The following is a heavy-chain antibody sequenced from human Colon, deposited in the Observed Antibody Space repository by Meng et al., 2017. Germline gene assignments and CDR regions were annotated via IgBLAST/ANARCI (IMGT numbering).Heavy chain of an antibody. J-gene: IGHJ4*02. D-gene: IGHD1-26*01. Sequence: VPLDAQGTGLVRPSETLSRRCTFSGGSVSSGSHYWSWIRQPPGKGLEWIGYIDYSRSINYDPSLKSRVTMSVDTSKNQFSLNLSSVTAADTAVYYCAGGPWELDYWGQGTLVTVSS. CDR3: AGGPWELDY. CDR1: GGSVSSGSHY. CDR2: IDYSRSI. V-gene: IGHV4-61*01.